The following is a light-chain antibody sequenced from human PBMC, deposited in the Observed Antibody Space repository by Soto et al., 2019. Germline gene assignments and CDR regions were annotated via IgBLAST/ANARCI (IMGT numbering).Light chain of an antibody. Sequence: QSVLTQPPSVSGAPGQRVTISCTGSSSNIGAGYDVHWYQQLPGTAPKLLIYGNSNRPSGVPDRFSGSKSGTSASLAITGLLAEDEADYYCQSYDSSLSGWVFGGGTKRPS. V-gene: IGLV1-40*01. CDR3: QSYDSSLSGWV. CDR1: SSNIGAGYD. CDR2: GNS. J-gene: IGLJ3*02.